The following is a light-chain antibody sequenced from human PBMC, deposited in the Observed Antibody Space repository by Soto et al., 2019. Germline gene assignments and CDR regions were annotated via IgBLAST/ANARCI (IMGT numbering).Light chain of an antibody. CDR1: SSDIGAYNY. V-gene: IGLV2-14*01. J-gene: IGLJ1*01. CDR3: FSFTTDWTHV. Sequence: QSALTQPASVSGSPGQSITISCTGSSSDIGAYNYVSWFQQYPGKAPNLIISEVSNRPSGVSNRFSGSESGTAASLTISGLQTEDEADYFCFSFTTDWTHVFGTGTKVTVL. CDR2: EVS.